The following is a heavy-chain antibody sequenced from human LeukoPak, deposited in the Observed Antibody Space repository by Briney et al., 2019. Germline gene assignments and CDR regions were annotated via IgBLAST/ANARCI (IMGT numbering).Heavy chain of an antibody. V-gene: IGHV4-39*01. CDR2: INYSGNT. Sequence: SETLSLTCTASGGSISSSSYYWGWIRQPPGKGLEWIGSINYSGNTYYNPSLKSRVTISVDTSKNQFSLKLSSVTAADTAVYYCARLSGLYFDYWGQGTLVTVSS. J-gene: IGHJ4*02. CDR3: ARLSGLYFDY. D-gene: IGHD2/OR15-2a*01. CDR1: GGSISSSSYY.